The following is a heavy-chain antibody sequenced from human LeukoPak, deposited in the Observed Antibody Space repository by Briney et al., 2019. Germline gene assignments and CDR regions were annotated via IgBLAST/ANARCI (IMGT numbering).Heavy chain of an antibody. J-gene: IGHJ4*02. V-gene: IGHV1-18*01. CDR2: ISAYNGNT. CDR3: ARGYLSDIVVVPAAFDY. Sequence: ASVKVSCKASGYTFTSYGISWVRQAPGQGLEWMGWISAYNGNTNYAQKHQGRVTMTTDTSTSTAYMELRSLRSDDTAVYYCARGYLSDIVVVPAAFDYWGQGTLVTVSS. D-gene: IGHD2-2*01. CDR1: GYTFTSYG.